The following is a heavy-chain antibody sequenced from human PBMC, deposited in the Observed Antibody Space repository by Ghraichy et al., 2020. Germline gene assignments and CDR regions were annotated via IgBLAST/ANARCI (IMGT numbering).Heavy chain of an antibody. CDR3: ARDSPASSGWYHDAFDI. V-gene: IGHV1-69*13. D-gene: IGHD6-19*01. J-gene: IGHJ3*02. CDR1: GGTFSSYA. CDR2: IIPIFGTA. Sequence: SVKVSCKASGGTFSSYAISWVRQAPGQGLEWMGGIIPIFGTAKYAQKFQGRVTITADESTSTAYMELSSLSSEDTAVYYCARDSPASSGWYHDAFDIWGQGTMVTVSS.